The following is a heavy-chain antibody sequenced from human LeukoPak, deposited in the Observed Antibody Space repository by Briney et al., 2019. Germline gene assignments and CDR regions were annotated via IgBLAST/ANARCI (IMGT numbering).Heavy chain of an antibody. J-gene: IGHJ3*02. V-gene: IGHV1-18*01. Sequence: ASVKVSCKASGYTFSNYGISWVRQAPGQGLEWVGWISIYNGKTNYAQKFQGRVSMITDTSTSTAYMELRSLRSDDTAVYYCVRENRYCSGGSCYSAASDDAFDIWGQGTMVTVSS. CDR1: GYTFSNYG. D-gene: IGHD2-15*01. CDR3: VRENRYCSGGSCYSAASDDAFDI. CDR2: ISIYNGKT.